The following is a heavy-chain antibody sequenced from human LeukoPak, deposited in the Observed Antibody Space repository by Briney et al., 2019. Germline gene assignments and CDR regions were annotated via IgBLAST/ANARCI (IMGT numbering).Heavy chain of an antibody. CDR1: GYIFTSYG. V-gene: IGHV1-18*01. CDR3: AKDYSNYSMGY. CDR2: ISAYNGNT. D-gene: IGHD4-11*01. J-gene: IGHJ4*02. Sequence: ASVKVSCKASGYIFTSYGISWVRQAPGQGLEWMGWISAYNGNTNYAQKLQGRVTITADTSTDTAYMELSSLRSEDTAVYYCAKDYSNYSMGYWGQGTLVTVSS.